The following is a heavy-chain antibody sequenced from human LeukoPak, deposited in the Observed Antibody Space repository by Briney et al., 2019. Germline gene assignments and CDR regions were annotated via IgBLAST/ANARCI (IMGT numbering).Heavy chain of an antibody. D-gene: IGHD2-2*01. CDR2: IGGSGGTT. CDR3: AKGYCASTPCYARFEN. Sequence: GGSLRLSCAASGFTFSSYAMSWVRQAPGKGLEWVSSIGGSGGTTFYADSVKGRFTISRDNSKNTLFLQMSSLRAEDTAVYYCAKGYCASTPCYARFENWGQGTLVTVSS. CDR1: GFTFSSYA. J-gene: IGHJ4*02. V-gene: IGHV3-23*01.